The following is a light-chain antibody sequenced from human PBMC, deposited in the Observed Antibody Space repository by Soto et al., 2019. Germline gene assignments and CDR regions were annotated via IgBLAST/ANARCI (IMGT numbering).Light chain of an antibody. V-gene: IGLV2-23*02. Sequence: QSALTQPASVSGSPGQSITISCTGTSSDVGSYNLVSWYQQHPDKAPKLIIYEVSKWPSGVSSRFSASKSGNTASLTISGLQSEDEADYYCCSYAGSSTWVFGGGTKVTV. CDR3: CSYAGSSTWV. CDR1: SSDVGSYNL. J-gene: IGLJ3*02. CDR2: EVS.